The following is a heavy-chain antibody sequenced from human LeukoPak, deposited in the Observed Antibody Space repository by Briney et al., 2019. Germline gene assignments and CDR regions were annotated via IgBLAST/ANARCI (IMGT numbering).Heavy chain of an antibody. CDR3: ARPSPPDMARGSVDDC. Sequence: SETLSLTCAVYGGSFSGYYWSWIRQPPGKGLEWIGEINHSGSTNYNPSLKSRVTMSVDTSKNQFSLKLASVTASDTAVYYCARPSPPDMARGSVDDCWGQGTLVTVSS. D-gene: IGHD3-10*01. V-gene: IGHV4-34*01. CDR1: GGSFSGYY. CDR2: INHSGST. J-gene: IGHJ4*02.